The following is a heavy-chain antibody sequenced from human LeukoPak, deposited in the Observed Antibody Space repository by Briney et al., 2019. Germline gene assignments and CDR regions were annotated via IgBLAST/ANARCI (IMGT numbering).Heavy chain of an antibody. CDR2: ISSNGGRS. V-gene: IGHV3-64D*09. CDR1: GFTFSAYA. J-gene: IGHJ5*02. Sequence: GGSLRLSCSASGFTFSAYAMYWVRQAPGKGLEYVSGISSNGGRSFYADSVKGRFTISRDNSKNTLDLHMSSLRVEDTAVYYCVKITSVTGGDRWGQGTRLTVSS. CDR3: VKITSVTGGDR. D-gene: IGHD2-8*02.